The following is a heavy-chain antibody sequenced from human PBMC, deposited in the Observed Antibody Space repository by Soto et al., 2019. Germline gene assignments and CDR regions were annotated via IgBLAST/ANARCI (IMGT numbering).Heavy chain of an antibody. CDR3: ARRQERDGGGSGYGLDV. V-gene: IGHV4-59*01. CDR1: GGSISSYY. J-gene: IGHJ6*02. Sequence: SETLSLTCTVSGGSISSYYWSWIRQPPGKGLEWIGYLYYSGSTNYNPSLKSRVTISVDTSKNQFSLKLTSVTAADTAVYYCARRQERDGGGSGYGLDVWGQGTTVTVSS. CDR2: LYYSGST. D-gene: IGHD2-15*01.